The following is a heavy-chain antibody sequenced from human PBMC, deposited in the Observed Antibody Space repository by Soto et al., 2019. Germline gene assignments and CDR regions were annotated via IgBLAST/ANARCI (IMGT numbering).Heavy chain of an antibody. V-gene: IGHV1-24*01. J-gene: IGHJ4*02. CDR2: FDPEDGET. D-gene: IGHD4-17*01. CDR1: GYTLTELS. Sequence: ASVKVSCKVSGYTLTELSMHWVRQAPGKGLEWMGGFDPEDGETIYAQKFQGRVTMTEDTSTDTAYMELSSLRSEDTAVYYCATSHLGDYGYDYWGQGTLVTVSS. CDR3: ATSHLGDYGYDY.